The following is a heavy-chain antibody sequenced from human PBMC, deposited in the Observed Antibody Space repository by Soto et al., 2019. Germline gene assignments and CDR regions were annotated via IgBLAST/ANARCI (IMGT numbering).Heavy chain of an antibody. V-gene: IGHV4-59*01. CDR2: IYYSGST. D-gene: IGHD4-4*01. CDR1: GGSISSYD. CDR3: ARGDDYNYVSGYFQH. J-gene: IGHJ1*01. Sequence: QVQLQESGPGLVKPSETLSLTCTVSGGSISSYDWSWIRQPPGKGPEWIGYIYYSGSTGYNPSLKSRVTISVDTSQNQLSLKLSSMTAADTAVYYCARGDDYNYVSGYFQHWGQGSLVSVSS.